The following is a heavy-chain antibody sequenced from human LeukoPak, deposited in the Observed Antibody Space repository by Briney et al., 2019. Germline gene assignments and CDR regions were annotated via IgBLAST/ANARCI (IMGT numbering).Heavy chain of an antibody. J-gene: IGHJ4*02. V-gene: IGHV1-69*13. CDR1: GGTFSSYA. D-gene: IGHD1-7*01. CDR2: IIPIFGTA. CDR3: AREITGTTGEVPYFDY. Sequence: EASVKVSCKASGGTFSSYAISWVRQAPGQGLEWMGGIIPIFGTANYAQKFQGRVTITADESTSTAYMELSSLRSEDTAVYYCAREITGTTGEVPYFDYWGQGTLVTVSS.